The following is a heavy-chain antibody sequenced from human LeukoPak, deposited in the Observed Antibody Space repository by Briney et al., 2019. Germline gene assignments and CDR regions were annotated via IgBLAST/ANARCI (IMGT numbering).Heavy chain of an antibody. CDR1: GGSISSGGYS. V-gene: IGHV4-30-2*01. D-gene: IGHD3-22*01. CDR2: IYHSGST. Sequence: SETLSLTCAVSGGSISSGGYSWSWIRQPPGKGLEWIGYIYHSGSTYYNPSLKSRVTISVDRSKNQFSLKLSSVTAADTAVYYCAREYDSSGDYYFDYWGQGTLVTVSS. J-gene: IGHJ4*02. CDR3: AREYDSSGDYYFDY.